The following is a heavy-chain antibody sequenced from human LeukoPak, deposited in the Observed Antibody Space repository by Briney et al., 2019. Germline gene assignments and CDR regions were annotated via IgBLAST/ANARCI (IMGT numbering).Heavy chain of an antibody. CDR2: ISGDGGST. CDR3: AKDPLRGYSYGFPGY. J-gene: IGHJ4*02. V-gene: IGHV3-43*02. CDR1: GYTLDDYA. Sequence: GGSLRLSCAASGYTLDDYAMHWVRQAPGKGLEWVSLISGDGGSTYYADSVKGRFTISRDNSKNSLYLQMNSLRTEDTALYYCAKDPLRGYSYGFPGYWGQGTLVTVSS. D-gene: IGHD5-18*01.